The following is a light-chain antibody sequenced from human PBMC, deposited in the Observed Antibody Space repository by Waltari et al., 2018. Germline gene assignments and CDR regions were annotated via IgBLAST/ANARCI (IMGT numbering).Light chain of an antibody. V-gene: IGKV3-15*01. CDR2: GAS. CDR3: HHYNDWPPGT. J-gene: IGKJ2*02. Sequence: IVLTQSPVTLSVSPGERVTLPCRASQSVRTNVAWYQQQPGQAPRLLIYGASKRATGIPARFSGTGSGTEFTLTISSLQSEDFAVYFCHHYNDWPPGTFGQGTKLDSK. CDR1: QSVRTN.